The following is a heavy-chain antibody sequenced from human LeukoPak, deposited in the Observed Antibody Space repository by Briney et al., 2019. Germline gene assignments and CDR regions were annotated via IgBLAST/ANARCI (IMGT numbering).Heavy chain of an antibody. D-gene: IGHD2-15*01. V-gene: IGHV3-74*01. CDR2: INSDGSST. J-gene: IGHJ3*02. CDR1: GFTFSSYW. CDR3: ARDTSSCSGGSCYSVAYAFDI. Sequence: PGGSLRLSCAASGFTFSSYWMHWVRQAPGKGLVWVSRINSDGSSTSYADSVKGRFTISRDNAKNSLYLQMNSLRAEDTAVYYCARDTSSCSGGSCYSVAYAFDIWGQGTMVTVSS.